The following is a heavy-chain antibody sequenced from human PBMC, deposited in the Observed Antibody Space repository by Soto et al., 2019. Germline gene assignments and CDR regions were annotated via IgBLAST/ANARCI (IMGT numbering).Heavy chain of an antibody. V-gene: IGHV3-23*01. Sequence: PGGSLRLSCAASGFTFSSYAMSWVRQAPGKGLEWVSAISGSGGSTYYADSVKGRFTISRDNSKNTLYLQMNSLRAEDTAVYYCAKDLAGPSRELFGELLYRPVDYWGQGTLVTVSS. D-gene: IGHD3-10*02. CDR1: GFTFSSYA. J-gene: IGHJ4*02. CDR2: ISGSGGST. CDR3: AKDLAGPSRELFGELLYRPVDY.